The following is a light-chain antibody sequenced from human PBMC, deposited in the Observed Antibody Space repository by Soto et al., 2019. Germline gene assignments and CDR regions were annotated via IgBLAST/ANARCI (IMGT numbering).Light chain of an antibody. CDR1: QSVSSN. CDR3: QQRSDWPRT. V-gene: IGKV3-11*01. J-gene: IGKJ1*01. CDR2: DAS. Sequence: SQSPATVSVSPGEGATLSCRAIQSVSSNLAWHQQKPGQAPRILMYDASNRATGIPARFSGSGSGTDFSLTISSLEPEDFAVYYCQQRSDWPRTFGQGTKVDIK.